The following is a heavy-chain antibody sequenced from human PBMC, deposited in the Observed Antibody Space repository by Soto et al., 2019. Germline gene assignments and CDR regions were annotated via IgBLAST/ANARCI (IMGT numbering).Heavy chain of an antibody. CDR3: ATDPFYDSSGYYSLHFVY. CDR1: GYTLTYFA. D-gene: IGHD3-22*01. Sequence: ASVKVACKVSGYTLTYFAVHWVRQAPGQRLEWMGWINAGTGNRKYSQQLQDRVTITRDTSASTTYMELSSLISADTAVYYCATDPFYDSSGYYSLHFVYWCQGTLVTVSS. CDR2: INAGTGNR. V-gene: IGHV1-3*01. J-gene: IGHJ4*02.